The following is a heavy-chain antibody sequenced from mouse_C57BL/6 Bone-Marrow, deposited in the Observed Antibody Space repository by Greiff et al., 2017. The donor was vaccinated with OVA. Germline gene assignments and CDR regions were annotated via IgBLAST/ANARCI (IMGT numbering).Heavy chain of an antibody. CDR2: INPNYGTT. Sequence: VHVKQSGPELVKPGASVKISCKASGYSFTDYNMNWVKQSNGKSLEWIGVINPNYGTTSYNQKFKGKATLTVDQSSSTAYMQLNSLTSEDSAVYYCARGGRGITTVPNYYAMDYWGQGTSVTVSS. CDR1: GYSFTDYN. V-gene: IGHV1-39*01. J-gene: IGHJ4*01. CDR3: ARGGRGITTVPNYYAMDY. D-gene: IGHD1-1*01.